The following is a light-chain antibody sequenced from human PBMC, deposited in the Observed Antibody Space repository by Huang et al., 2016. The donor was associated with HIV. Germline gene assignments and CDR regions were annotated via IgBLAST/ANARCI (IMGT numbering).Light chain of an antibody. J-gene: IGKJ4*01. V-gene: IGKV3-15*01. CDR1: QSVSSN. Sequence: EIVMTQSPATLSVSPGERATLSCRASQSVSSNLAWYQQKFGQAPRPLIYGASTRATGIPARFSGSGSGTEFTLTISSLQSEDFAVYYCQQYNNWPPLTFGGGTKVEIK. CDR3: QQYNNWPPLT. CDR2: GAS.